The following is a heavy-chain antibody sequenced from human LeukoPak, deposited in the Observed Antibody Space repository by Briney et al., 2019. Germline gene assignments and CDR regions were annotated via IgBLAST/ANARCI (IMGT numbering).Heavy chain of an antibody. CDR1: GFTFSSYS. CDR2: ISSSSSTI. Sequence: GGSLRLSCAASGFTFSSYSMNWVRQAPGKGLEWVSYISSSSSTIYYADSVKGRFTISRDNAKNSLYLQMNSLRAEDTAVYYCARDLSSSSWYGGWFDPWGQGTLVTVSS. D-gene: IGHD6-13*01. CDR3: ARDLSSSSWYGGWFDP. V-gene: IGHV3-48*01. J-gene: IGHJ5*02.